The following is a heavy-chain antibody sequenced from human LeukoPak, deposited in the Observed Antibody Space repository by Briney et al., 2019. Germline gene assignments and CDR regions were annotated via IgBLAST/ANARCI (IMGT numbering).Heavy chain of an antibody. D-gene: IGHD3-3*01. V-gene: IGHV4-30-4*08. CDR3: ARDPTYDFWSGYYPAGAFDI. CDR1: GGSFSDYY. J-gene: IGHJ3*02. Sequence: SETLSLTCAVYGGSFSDYYWTCIRQPPGKGLEWIGYIYYSGSTYYNPSLKSRVTISVDTSKNQFSLKLSSVTAADTAVYYCARDPTYDFWSGYYPAGAFDIWGQGTMVTVSS. CDR2: IYYSGST.